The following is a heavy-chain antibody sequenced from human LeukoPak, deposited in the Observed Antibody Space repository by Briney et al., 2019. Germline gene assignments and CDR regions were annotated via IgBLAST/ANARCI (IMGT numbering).Heavy chain of an antibody. D-gene: IGHD3-3*01. V-gene: IGHV3-74*01. CDR2: IDSDGSST. CDR3: ARGLTIFGAVNDAFDI. CDR1: GFTYSSYW. J-gene: IGHJ3*02. Sequence: GGSLRLSCAASGFTYSSYWMRWVRQAPGKGLVWVGHIDSDGSSTTYADSVKGRFTISRDNAKNTLYLQMKSLRAEDTAVYYCARGLTIFGAVNDAFDIWGQGTMVTVSS.